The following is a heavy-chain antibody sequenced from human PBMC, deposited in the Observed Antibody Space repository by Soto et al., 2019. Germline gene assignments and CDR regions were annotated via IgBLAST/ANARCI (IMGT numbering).Heavy chain of an antibody. V-gene: IGHV3-23*01. CDR2: ISGSGGST. D-gene: IGHD6-25*01. CDR3: ATEQAARYY. CDR1: GFTFSSYA. J-gene: IGHJ4*02. Sequence: EVQLLESGGCLVQPGGSLRLSCAASGFTFSSYAISWVPQAPGKGLEWVSAISGSGGSTYYADAVRGRFTISRDNAKNTLYLQMNSLRAEDTAVYYCATEQAARYYWGQGTLVTVSS.